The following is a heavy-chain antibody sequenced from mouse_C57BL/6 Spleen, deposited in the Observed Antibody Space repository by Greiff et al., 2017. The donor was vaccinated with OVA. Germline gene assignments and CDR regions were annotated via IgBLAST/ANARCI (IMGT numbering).Heavy chain of an antibody. CDR3: ARNPYGNYASYFDY. CDR2: INPNNGGT. J-gene: IGHJ2*01. D-gene: IGHD2-1*01. V-gene: IGHV1-26*01. CDR1: GYTFTDYY. Sequence: EVKLQQSGPELVKPGASVKISCKASGYTFTDYYMNWVKQSHGKSLEWIGDINPNNGGTSYNQKFKGKATLTVDKSSSTAYMELRSLTSEDSAVYYCARNPYGNYASYFDYWGQGTTLTVSS.